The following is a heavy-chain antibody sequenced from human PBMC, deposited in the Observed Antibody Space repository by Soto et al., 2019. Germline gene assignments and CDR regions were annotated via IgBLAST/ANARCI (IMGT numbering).Heavy chain of an antibody. J-gene: IGHJ3*01. CDR2: IIASGTYS. D-gene: IGHD4-17*01. V-gene: IGHV3-23*01. CDR3: AKDPNGDYIGAFDF. Sequence: QLLESGGGLVQPGGSLRLSCAASGFTFSDYAMTWVRQAPGKGLEWVSDIIASGTYSKYADSVNGRFTISRDNAKNTLYLQMNGLRVEDTAVYFCAKDPNGDYIGAFDFWGQGTMVTVSS. CDR1: GFTFSDYA.